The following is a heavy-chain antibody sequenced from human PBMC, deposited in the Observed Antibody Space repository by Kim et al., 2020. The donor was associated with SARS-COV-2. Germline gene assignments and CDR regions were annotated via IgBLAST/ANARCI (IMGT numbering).Heavy chain of an antibody. CDR2: IYYVGNT. J-gene: IGHJ4*02. D-gene: IGHD7-27*01. CDR3: ARLKGTGDGRGLFDY. Sequence: SETLSLTCTVSGGSISSSSYYWGWIRQPPGKGLEWIGNIYYVGNTYYNPSLKSRVAISVDTSKNQFSLRLRSVTVADTALYYCARLKGTGDGRGLFDYCGQGTLVTVSS. CDR1: GGSISSSSYY. V-gene: IGHV4-39*01.